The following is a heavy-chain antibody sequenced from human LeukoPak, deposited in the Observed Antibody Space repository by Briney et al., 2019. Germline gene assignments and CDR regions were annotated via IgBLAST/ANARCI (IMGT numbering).Heavy chain of an antibody. CDR2: IYYSGST. V-gene: IGHV4-59*08. CDR3: ASMVRFLEWLFWFDP. J-gene: IGHJ5*02. Sequence: SETLSLTCTVSGGSISSYYWSWIRQPPGKGLEWIGYIYYSGSTNYNPSLKSRVTISVDTSKNQFSLKLSSVTAADTAVYYCASMVRFLEWLFWFDPWGQGTLVTVSS. CDR1: GGSISSYY. D-gene: IGHD3-3*01.